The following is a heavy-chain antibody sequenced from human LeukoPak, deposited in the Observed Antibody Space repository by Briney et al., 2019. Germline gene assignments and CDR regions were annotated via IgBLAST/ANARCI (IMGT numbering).Heavy chain of an antibody. V-gene: IGHV4-59*08. CDR2: IYYSGST. J-gene: IGHJ4*02. Sequence: SETLSLTCTVSGGSISSYYWSWIRQPPGKGLEWIGYIYYSGSTNYNPSLKSRVTISVDTSKNQFSLKLSSVTAADTAVYYCARRWSSGYYWYFDYWGRGTLVTVSS. CDR1: GGSISSYY. D-gene: IGHD3-22*01. CDR3: ARRWSSGYYWYFDY.